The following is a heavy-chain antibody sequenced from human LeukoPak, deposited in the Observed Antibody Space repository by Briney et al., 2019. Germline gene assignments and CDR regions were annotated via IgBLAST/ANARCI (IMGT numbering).Heavy chain of an antibody. V-gene: IGHV4-59*01. D-gene: IGHD6-19*01. CDR2: IYNSGST. J-gene: IGHJ4*02. Sequence: SETLSLTCTVSGGSISSYYWGWIRQPPGKGLEWIGYIYNSGSTNYDPSLRSRVTISIDTSKNQFSLKLTSVTAADTAVYYCARADQRLYTSGWTYHFDYWGQGTLVTVSS. CDR3: ARADQRLYTSGWTYHFDY. CDR1: GGSISSYY.